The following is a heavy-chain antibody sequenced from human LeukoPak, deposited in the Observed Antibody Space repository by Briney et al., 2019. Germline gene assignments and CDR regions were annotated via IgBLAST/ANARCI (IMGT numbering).Heavy chain of an antibody. D-gene: IGHD3-22*01. Sequence: ASVKVSCKASGYTFTGYYMHWVRQAPGQGLEWMGWINPNSGGTNYAQKFQGRVTMTRDTSISTAYMELSRLRSDDTAVYYCARGDVSSGYSFDPWGQGTLVTVSS. V-gene: IGHV1-2*02. CDR1: GYTFTGYY. CDR3: ARGDVSSGYSFDP. J-gene: IGHJ5*02. CDR2: INPNSGGT.